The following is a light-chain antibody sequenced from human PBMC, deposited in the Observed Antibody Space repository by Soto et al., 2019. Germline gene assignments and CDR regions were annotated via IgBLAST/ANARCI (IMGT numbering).Light chain of an antibody. Sequence: EIGLTQSPGTLSLSPGERATLSCRATQTVNTNYLAWYQQKPGQAPRLLIYDTSSRATGIPDRFSGSGSGTDFTLTISRLEPEDFAVYYCQQSARSPLGTFGQGTRLEIK. V-gene: IGKV3-20*01. CDR3: QQSARSPLGT. CDR2: DTS. CDR1: QTVNTNY. J-gene: IGKJ5*01.